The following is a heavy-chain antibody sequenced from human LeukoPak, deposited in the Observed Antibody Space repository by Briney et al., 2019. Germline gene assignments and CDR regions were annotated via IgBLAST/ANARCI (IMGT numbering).Heavy chain of an antibody. J-gene: IGHJ4*02. CDR1: GFAFSRYW. Sequence: GGSLGLSCAASGFAFSRYWMHWVRQAPGKGLVWVSRLNGDGTSPSHADSVKGRFTISRDNDKNTLYLQMNSLSPEDTAVYYCARDSSSESLDFWGQGTLVTVSS. CDR3: ARDSSSESLDF. D-gene: IGHD6-19*01. V-gene: IGHV3-74*01. CDR2: LNGDGTSP.